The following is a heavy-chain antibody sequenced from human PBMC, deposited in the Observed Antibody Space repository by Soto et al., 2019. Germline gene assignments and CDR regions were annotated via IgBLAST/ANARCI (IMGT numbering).Heavy chain of an antibody. CDR1: GGTFSIYA. V-gene: IGHV1-69*12. D-gene: IGHD1-1*01. J-gene: IGHJ6*02. CDR2: IIPIFGTA. Sequence: QVQLVQSGAEVKKPESSVKVSCKASGGTFSIYAISWVRQAPGQGLEWMGGIIPIFGTADYGQKFQGRVTITADESTSTASMELSSLRSEDTAVYYCARHLDPPYSGMDVWGQGNTVTVSS. CDR3: ARHLDPPYSGMDV.